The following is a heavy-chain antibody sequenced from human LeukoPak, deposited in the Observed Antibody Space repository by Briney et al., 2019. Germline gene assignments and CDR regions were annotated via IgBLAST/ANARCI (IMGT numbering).Heavy chain of an antibody. CDR1: GFIFRDAY. CDR3: TTGHYSTSGDY. CDR2: IKTKSDRGTT. V-gene: IGHV3-15*01. J-gene: IGHJ4*02. D-gene: IGHD6-6*01. Sequence: GGSLRLSCVASGFIFRDAYMNWVRQAPGKGLEWVGRIKTKSDRGTTDYAAPVKGRFTITRDDSKSTLYLQMDSLRTNDTAMYYCTTGHYSTSGDYWGQGTLVTVSS.